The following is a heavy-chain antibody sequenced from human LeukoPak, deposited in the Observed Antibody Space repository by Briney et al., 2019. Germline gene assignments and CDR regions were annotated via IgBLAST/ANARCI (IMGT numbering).Heavy chain of an antibody. J-gene: IGHJ5*02. D-gene: IGHD3-3*01. CDR2: IYYSGST. CDR3: ARAETQYYDFWSGYHNWFDP. V-gene: IGHV4-59*01. CDR1: GGSISSYY. Sequence: SETLSLTCTVSGGSISSYYWSWIRQPPGKGLEWIGYIYYSGSTNYNPSLKSRVTISVDTSKNQFSLKLSSVTAADTAVYYCARAETQYYDFWSGYHNWFDPWGQGTLVTVSS.